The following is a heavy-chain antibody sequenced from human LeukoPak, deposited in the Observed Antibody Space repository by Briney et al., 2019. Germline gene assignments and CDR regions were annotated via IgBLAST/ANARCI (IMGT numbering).Heavy chain of an antibody. CDR1: GFTFSSYS. J-gene: IGHJ4*02. Sequence: GGSLRLSCAASGFTFSSYSMNWVRQAPGKGLEWVSYISSSSSTIYYADSVKGRFTISRDNAKNSLYLQMNSLRAEDTAVYYCARDGGYYYDSSGYIEFDYWGQGTLVTVSS. CDR3: ARDGGYYYDSSGYIEFDY. D-gene: IGHD3-22*01. V-gene: IGHV3-48*01. CDR2: ISSSSSTI.